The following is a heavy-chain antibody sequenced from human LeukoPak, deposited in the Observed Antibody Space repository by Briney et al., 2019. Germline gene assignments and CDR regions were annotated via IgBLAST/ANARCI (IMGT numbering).Heavy chain of an antibody. CDR1: GASISSYY. CDR2: IYYRGST. J-gene: IGHJ4*02. Sequence: SETLSLTCTVSGASISSYYWSWIRQPPGKGLEWIGYIYYRGSTHYNPSLKSRVTISVDTSKNQFSLKLSSVTAADTAVYHCASGPYPAAGTDHQFDFWGQGTLVTVSS. V-gene: IGHV4-59*01. CDR3: ASGPYPAAGTDHQFDF. D-gene: IGHD6-13*01.